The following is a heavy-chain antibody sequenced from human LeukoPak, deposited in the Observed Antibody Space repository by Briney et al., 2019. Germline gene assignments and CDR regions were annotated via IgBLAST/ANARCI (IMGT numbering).Heavy chain of an antibody. CDR1: GYTFTSYY. CDR3: AKVMAGTVAFDI. V-gene: IGHV1-46*01. J-gene: IGHJ3*02. CDR2: INPSGGST. D-gene: IGHD6-19*01. Sequence: ASVKVSCKASGYTFTSYYMHWVRQAPGQGLEWMGIINPSGGSTSYAQKFQGRVTMTRDTSINTAYMELSRLRSDDTAVYYCAKVMAGTVAFDIWGQGTVVTVSS.